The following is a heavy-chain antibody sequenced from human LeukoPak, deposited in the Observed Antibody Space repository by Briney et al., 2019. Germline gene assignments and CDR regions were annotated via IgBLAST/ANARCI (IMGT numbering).Heavy chain of an antibody. Sequence: ASVKVSCKASGYTFTSYYMHWVRQAPGQGLEWMGWISAYNGNTNYAQKLQGRVTMTTDTSTSTAYMELRSLRSDDTAVYYCARDPDYYFDYWGQGTLVTVSS. CDR2: ISAYNGNT. CDR3: ARDPDYYFDY. CDR1: GYTFTSYY. J-gene: IGHJ4*02. V-gene: IGHV1-18*01.